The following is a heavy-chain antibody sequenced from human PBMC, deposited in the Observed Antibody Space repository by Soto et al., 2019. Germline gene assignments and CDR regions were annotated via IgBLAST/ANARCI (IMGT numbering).Heavy chain of an antibody. CDR2: IYYSGST. V-gene: IGHV4-61*01. CDR1: GGSVSSGSYY. D-gene: IGHD2-15*01. CDR3: ARAFVVVVASAFDP. Sequence: SVTLSLTCTVSGGSVSSGSYYWSWIRQPPGKGLEWIGYIYYSGSTNYNPSLKSRVTISVDTSKNQFSLKLSSVTAADTAVYYCARAFVVVVASAFDPWGQGTLVTVSS. J-gene: IGHJ5*02.